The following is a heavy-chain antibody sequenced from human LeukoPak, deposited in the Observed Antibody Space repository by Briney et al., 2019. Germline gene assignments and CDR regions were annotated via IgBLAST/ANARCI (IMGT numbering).Heavy chain of an antibody. J-gene: IGHJ4*02. V-gene: IGHV3-11*01. D-gene: IGHD1-1*01. Sequence: PGGSLRLSCAASGFTFGDYYMNWIRQAPGKGLERVSYISNSGTAKYYADSVKGRFTISRDNAKNSLYLQMNTLRGEDTAVYYCARKQATVPGDYWGQGTLVTVSS. CDR1: GFTFGDYY. CDR2: ISNSGTAK. CDR3: ARKQATVPGDY.